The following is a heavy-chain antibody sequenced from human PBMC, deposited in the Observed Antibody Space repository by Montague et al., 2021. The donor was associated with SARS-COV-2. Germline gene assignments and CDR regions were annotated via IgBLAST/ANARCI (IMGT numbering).Heavy chain of an antibody. CDR2: IDWDDDK. D-gene: IGHD3-16*01. Sequence: PPLVKPTQTLTLTCTFPGFSLSTSGMCVSWIRQPPGKALEWLALIDWDDDKYYSTSLKTRLTISKDTSKNQVVLTMTNMDPVDTATYYCATTIYDYVWGTRVEFDYWGQGTLVTVSS. V-gene: IGHV2-70*01. J-gene: IGHJ4*02. CDR3: ATTIYDYVWGTRVEFDY. CDR1: GFSLSTSGMC.